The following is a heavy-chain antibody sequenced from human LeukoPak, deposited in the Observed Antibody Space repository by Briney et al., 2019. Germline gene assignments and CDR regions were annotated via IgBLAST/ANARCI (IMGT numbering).Heavy chain of an antibody. V-gene: IGHV3-30*02. CDR1: GFTFSSYG. D-gene: IGHD6-19*01. CDR2: IRYDGSNK. CDR3: ARANSSGWFRSDSYFDY. Sequence: GGSLRLSCAASGFTFSSYGMHWVRQAPGKGREWVAFIRYDGSNKYYADSVKGRFTISRDNAKNSLYLQMNSLRAEDTAVYYCARANSSGWFRSDSYFDYWGQGTLVTVSS. J-gene: IGHJ4*02.